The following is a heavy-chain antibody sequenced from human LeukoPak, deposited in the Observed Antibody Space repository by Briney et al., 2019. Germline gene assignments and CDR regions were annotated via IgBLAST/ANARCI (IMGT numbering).Heavy chain of an antibody. D-gene: IGHD6-19*01. CDR2: IQYDGSNE. J-gene: IGHJ4*02. V-gene: IGHV3-30*02. Sequence: GGSLRLSCTASGFTFNNFGMHWVRQAPGKGLEWVAFIQYDGSNEYYADSVKGRFTISRDNSKNTLYLQMNSLRAEDTAVYYCAKGSAWYFDYWGQGTLVTVSS. CDR1: GFTFNNFG. CDR3: AKGSAWYFDY.